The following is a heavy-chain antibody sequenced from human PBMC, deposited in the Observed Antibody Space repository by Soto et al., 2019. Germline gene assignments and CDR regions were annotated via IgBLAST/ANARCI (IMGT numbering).Heavy chain of an antibody. CDR1: GFTFSDYG. Sequence: GGSLRLSCAASGFTFSDYGIHWVRQAPGKGLKYVSAISSNGGSTYYADSVKGRFTISRDNSKNTLYLQMTSLRVEDTAVYYCAKDPYSSASSWFDNWGQGTLVTVSS. CDR2: ISSNGGST. J-gene: IGHJ5*02. CDR3: AKDPYSSASSWFDN. V-gene: IGHV3-64D*06. D-gene: IGHD6-19*01.